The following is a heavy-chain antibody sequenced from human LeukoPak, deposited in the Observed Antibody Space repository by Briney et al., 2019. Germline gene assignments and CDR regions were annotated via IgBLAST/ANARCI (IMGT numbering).Heavy chain of an antibody. Sequence: ASVKVSCKASGYTFTSYYMHWVRQAPGQGLEWMGIINPSGGSTSYAQKFQGRVTMTRDTSTSTVYMELNSLRAEDTAVYYCAKDPPPITIVGVVLPHYYFDSWGQGTLVTVSS. CDR3: AKDPPPITIVGVVLPHYYFDS. D-gene: IGHD3-3*01. CDR2: INPSGGST. CDR1: GYTFTSYY. V-gene: IGHV1-46*01. J-gene: IGHJ4*02.